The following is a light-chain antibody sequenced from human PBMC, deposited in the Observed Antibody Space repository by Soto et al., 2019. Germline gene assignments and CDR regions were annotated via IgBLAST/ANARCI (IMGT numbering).Light chain of an antibody. Sequence: IQLTQSPSSLSASVGDRVTITCRASQGISSNLVWYQQKSGKAPKLLLSAASTLHSGVPSRFSGSGSETDFTLTIASLQPEDFATYYCQQRHSYPITFGQGTRLEIK. CDR3: QQRHSYPIT. CDR1: QGISSN. V-gene: IGKV1-9*01. CDR2: AAS. J-gene: IGKJ5*01.